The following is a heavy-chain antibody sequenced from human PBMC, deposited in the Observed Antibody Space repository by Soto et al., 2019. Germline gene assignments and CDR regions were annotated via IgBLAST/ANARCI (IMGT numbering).Heavy chain of an antibody. J-gene: IGHJ4*02. CDR1: GFTFSSYA. CDR3: AKVVGASVGWTDY. V-gene: IGHV3-23*01. D-gene: IGHD1-26*01. Sequence: EVQLLESGGGLVQPGGSLRLSCAASGFTFSSYAMSWVRQAPGKALEWVSGISGSGGSASYADSVKGRFTISRDNSKNTLYLQMNSLRAEDTAVYYCAKVVGASVGWTDYWGQGALVTVSS. CDR2: ISGSGGSA.